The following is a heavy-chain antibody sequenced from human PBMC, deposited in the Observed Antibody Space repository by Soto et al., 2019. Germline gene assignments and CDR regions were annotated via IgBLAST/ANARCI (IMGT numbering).Heavy chain of an antibody. CDR1: GFTFSSSE. Sequence: EVQLVESGGGLVQPGGSLRLSCAASGFTFSSSEMYWVRQAPGKGLEWISYIHPGGQTIFYAESVKGRFTISRDNAKNSVYLQMNSLRAEDTAFYYCVKDESINWYSGHFRHWGQGTLVTVSS. CDR3: VKDESINWYSGHFRH. V-gene: IGHV3-48*03. J-gene: IGHJ1*01. CDR2: IHPGGQTI. D-gene: IGHD6-13*01.